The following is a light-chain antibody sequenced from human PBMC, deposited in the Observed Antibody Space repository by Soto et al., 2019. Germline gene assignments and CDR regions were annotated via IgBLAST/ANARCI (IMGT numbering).Light chain of an antibody. Sequence: QSALTQPASVSGSPGQSITISCTGTSRDVGGYDYVSWYQQYPGKAPKLMIFDVNNRPSGVSDRFSGSKSANTASLTISGLQAEDEADYYCTSYSSSSTFYVFGTGTKVTVL. CDR1: SRDVGGYDY. CDR2: DVN. V-gene: IGLV2-14*03. J-gene: IGLJ1*01. CDR3: TSYSSSSTFYV.